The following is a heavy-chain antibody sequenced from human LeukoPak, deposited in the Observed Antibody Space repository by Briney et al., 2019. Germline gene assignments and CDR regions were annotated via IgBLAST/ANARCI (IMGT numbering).Heavy chain of an antibody. V-gene: IGHV3-23*01. CDR2: MSGSDGST. Sequence: GGSLRLSCAASGFTFSSYAMSWVRQAPGKGLEWVSAMSGSDGSTYYADSVKGRFTVSRDNSKNSLYLQMKSLRAEDTAVYYCAKHFYGSSGYSRWGQGVLVTVSS. J-gene: IGHJ4*02. D-gene: IGHD3-22*01. CDR1: GFTFSSYA. CDR3: AKHFYGSSGYSR.